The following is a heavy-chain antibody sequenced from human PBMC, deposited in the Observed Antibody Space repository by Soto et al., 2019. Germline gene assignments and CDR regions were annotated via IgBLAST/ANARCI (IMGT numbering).Heavy chain of an antibody. CDR1: GGSFSGYY. J-gene: IGHJ6*03. CDR2: INHSGST. D-gene: IGHD2-2*01. V-gene: IGHV4-34*01. CDR3: ARGLADCSSTSCYLGGYYYYYYMDV. Sequence: PSETLSLTCAVYGGSFSGYYWSWIRQPPGKGLEWIGEINHSGSTNYNPSLKSRVTISVDTSKNQFSLKLSSVTAADTAVYYCARGLADCSSTSCYLGGYYYYYYMDVWGKGTTVPVSS.